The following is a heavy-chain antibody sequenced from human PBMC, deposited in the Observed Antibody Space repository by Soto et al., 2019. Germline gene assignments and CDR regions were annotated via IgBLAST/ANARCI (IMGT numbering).Heavy chain of an antibody. Sequence: QVQLVESGGGVVQPGRSLRLSCAASGFTFSSYGMHWVRQAPGKGLEWVAVISYDGSHKYYADSVKGRFTISRDNSKNTLYVQMHSLRAEDTAVYYCAKDSRLGGDGHFQHWGQGTLVTVSS. V-gene: IGHV3-30*18. CDR2: ISYDGSHK. CDR3: AKDSRLGGDGHFQH. CDR1: GFTFSSYG. D-gene: IGHD4-17*01. J-gene: IGHJ1*01.